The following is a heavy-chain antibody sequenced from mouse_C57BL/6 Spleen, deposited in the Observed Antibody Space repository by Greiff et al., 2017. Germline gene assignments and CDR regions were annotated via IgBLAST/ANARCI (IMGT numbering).Heavy chain of an antibody. J-gene: IGHJ1*03. CDR2: INPNNGGT. CDR3: ARKGIYDGYFWYFDV. CDR1: GYTFTDYN. Sequence: VQLKQSGPELVKPGASVKMSCKASGYTFTDYNMHWVKQSHGKSLEWIGYINPNNGGTSYNQKFKGKATLTVNKSSSTAYMELRSLTSEDSAVXYCARKGIYDGYFWYFDVWGTGTTVTVSS. V-gene: IGHV1-22*01. D-gene: IGHD2-3*01.